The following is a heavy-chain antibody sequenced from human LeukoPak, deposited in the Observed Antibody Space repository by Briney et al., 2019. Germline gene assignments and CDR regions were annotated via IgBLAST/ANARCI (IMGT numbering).Heavy chain of an antibody. D-gene: IGHD4-17*01. CDR1: GFTFSSYA. CDR3: ARIDYGGNSGPLPMEPSSYYYYYGMDV. Sequence: GGSLRLSCAASGFTFSSYAMPWVRQAPGKGLEWVAVISYDGSNKYYADSVKGRFTISRDNSKNTLYLQMNSLRAEDTAVYYCARIDYGGNSGPLPMEPSSYYYYYGMDVWGQGTTVTVSS. CDR2: ISYDGSNK. V-gene: IGHV3-30-3*01. J-gene: IGHJ6*02.